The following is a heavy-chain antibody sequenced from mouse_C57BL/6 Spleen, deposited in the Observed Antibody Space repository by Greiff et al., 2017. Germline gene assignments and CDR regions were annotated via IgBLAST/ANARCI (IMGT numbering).Heavy chain of an antibody. CDR3: ARGYAAWFAY. Sequence: QVQLKQPGAELVRPGSSVKLSCKASGYTFTSYWMDWVKQRPGQGLEWIGNIYPSDSETHYNQKFKDKATLTVDKSSSTAYMQLSSLTSEDSAVYYCARGYAAWFAYWGQGTLVTVSA. CDR2: IYPSDSET. V-gene: IGHV1-61*01. CDR1: GYTFTSYW. J-gene: IGHJ3*01.